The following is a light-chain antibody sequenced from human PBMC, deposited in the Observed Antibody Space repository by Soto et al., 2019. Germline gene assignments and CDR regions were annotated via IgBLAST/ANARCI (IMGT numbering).Light chain of an antibody. CDR3: QQDGCAPPEYP. V-gene: IGKV3-20*01. CDR1: QTVSGSH. CDR2: GAS. J-gene: IGKJ2*01. Sequence: IVLTQSPGTLSLSPGERATLSCRASQTVSGSHLAWYQQKPGQTPRLLIYGASTRPTGIPDRFSGSRSGTDFTLTITRLEPEDFAVYYCQQDGCAPPEYPFGQGAKLEIK.